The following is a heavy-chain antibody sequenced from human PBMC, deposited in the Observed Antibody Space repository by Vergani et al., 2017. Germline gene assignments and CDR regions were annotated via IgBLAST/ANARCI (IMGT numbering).Heavy chain of an antibody. D-gene: IGHD4-17*01. CDR2: IYHSGST. CDR1: GYSISSGYY. CDR3: AREREDMTTVTRWFDP. Sequence: QVQLQESGPGLVKPSETLSLTCAVSGYSISSGYYWGWIRQPPGKGLEWIGSIYHSGSTYYNPSLKSRVTISVDTSKNQFSLKLSSVTAADTAVYYCAREREDMTTVTRWFDPWGQGTLVTVSS. V-gene: IGHV4-38-2*01. J-gene: IGHJ5*02.